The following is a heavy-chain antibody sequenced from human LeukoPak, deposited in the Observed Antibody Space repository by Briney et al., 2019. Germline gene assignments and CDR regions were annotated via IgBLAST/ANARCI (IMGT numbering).Heavy chain of an antibody. CDR2: VYNSGTT. V-gene: IGHV4-31*03. CDR1: GDSISSGRFW. CDR3: ARAILTASGSVWYFDL. J-gene: IGHJ2*01. D-gene: IGHD3-3*01. Sequence: AETLSLTCTVSGDSISSGRFWRSWIRQHPGKGLECIGYVYNSGTTYYSPSLRSRLSMSVDTSKNQFSLNLRSVTAADTAVYYCARAILTASGSVWYFDLWGRGTLVTVSS.